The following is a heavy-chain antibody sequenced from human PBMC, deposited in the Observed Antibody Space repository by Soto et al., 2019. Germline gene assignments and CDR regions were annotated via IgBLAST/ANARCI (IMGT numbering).Heavy chain of an antibody. D-gene: IGHD3-22*01. V-gene: IGHV3-33*06. CDR3: AKDRGPYDSSGYYIY. J-gene: IGHJ4*02. CDR2: IWYDGSNK. CDR1: GFTFSSYG. Sequence: GGSLRLSCAASGFTFSSYGMHWVRQAPGKGLEWVAVIWYDGSNKYYADSVKGRFTISRDNSRNTLYLQMNSLRAEDTAVYYCAKDRGPYDSSGYYIYWGQGTLVTVSS.